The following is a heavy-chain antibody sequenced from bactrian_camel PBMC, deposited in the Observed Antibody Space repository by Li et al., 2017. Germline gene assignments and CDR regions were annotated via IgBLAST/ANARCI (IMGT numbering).Heavy chain of an antibody. CDR2: IYSGGGKT. Sequence: HVQLVESGGGSVQAGGSLRLSCTASGHSYYTHCMAWFRQAPGAEREGVAAIYSGGGKTYYTDSVKGRFVISQDNSKNTLSLQMNSLKPEDTAMYYCGRGFSKGFGPNCQYNFSGRGTQVTVS. V-gene: IGHV3S1*01. CDR3: GRGFSKGFGPNCQYNF. CDR1: GHSYYTHC. D-gene: IGHD1*01. J-gene: IGHJ4*01.